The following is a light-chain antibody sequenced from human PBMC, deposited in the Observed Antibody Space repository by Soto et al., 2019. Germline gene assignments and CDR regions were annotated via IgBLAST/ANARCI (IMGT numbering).Light chain of an antibody. J-gene: IGKJ2*03. CDR1: QSVLYSSNNKNY. Sequence: DFVMTQSPDSLAVSLGERATINCKSSQSVLYSSNNKNYLAWYQQKPGQPPKLLIYWASTRGSGVPDRFSGSGSGTGFTLTISSLQAEDVAVYYCQQYRLAPYSFGQGTKLDIK. CDR3: QQYRLAPYS. CDR2: WAS. V-gene: IGKV4-1*01.